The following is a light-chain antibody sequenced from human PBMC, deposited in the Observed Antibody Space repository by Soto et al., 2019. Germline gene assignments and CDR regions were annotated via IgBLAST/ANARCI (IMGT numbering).Light chain of an antibody. CDR2: LNSDGSH. J-gene: IGLJ2*01. V-gene: IGLV4-69*01. Sequence: QSVLTQSPSASASLGASVKLTCTLSSGHSSYAIAWHQQQPEKGPRYLMKLNSDGSHRKGDGIPDRFSGSSSGAERYLTISSLQSEYEADYYCQTWGTGNVVFGGGTKLTVL. CDR3: QTWGTGNVV. CDR1: SGHSSYA.